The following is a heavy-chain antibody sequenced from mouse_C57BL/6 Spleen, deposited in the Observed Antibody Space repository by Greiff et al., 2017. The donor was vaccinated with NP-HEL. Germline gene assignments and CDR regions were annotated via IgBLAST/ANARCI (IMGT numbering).Heavy chain of an antibody. V-gene: IGHV5-16*01. CDR3: AREGTGSFDY. J-gene: IGHJ2*01. CDR1: GFTFSDYY. D-gene: IGHD4-1*01. CDR2: INYDGSST. Sequence: EVMLVESEGGLVQPGSSMKLSCTASGFTFSDYYMAWVRQVPEKGLEWVANINYDGSSTYYLDPLKSRFIISRDNAKNILYLQMSSLKSEDTATYYCAREGTGSFDYWGQGTTLTVSS.